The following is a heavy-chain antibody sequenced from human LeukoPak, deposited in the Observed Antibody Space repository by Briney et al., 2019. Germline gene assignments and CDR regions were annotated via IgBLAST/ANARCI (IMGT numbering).Heavy chain of an antibody. Sequence: PGGSLRLSCAASGFPFSSYAMSWVRQAPGKGLEWVSAISGSGGSTYYADSVKGRITISRDNSKNTLYVQMNSLRAEDTAVYYCAKDLGVAESGFDYWGQGTLVTVSS. CDR2: ISGSGGST. D-gene: IGHD6-19*01. CDR3: AKDLGVAESGFDY. J-gene: IGHJ4*02. V-gene: IGHV3-23*01. CDR1: GFPFSSYA.